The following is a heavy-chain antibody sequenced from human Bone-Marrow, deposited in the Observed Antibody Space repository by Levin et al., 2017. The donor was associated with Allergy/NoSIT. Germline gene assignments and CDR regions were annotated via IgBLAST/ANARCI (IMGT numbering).Heavy chain of an antibody. Sequence: VASVKVSCMASGYTFTDYYIHWVRQAPGHGLEWMGWINPYTGGTKSALQFQGRVTMATDTSTTTAYMELSRLRSDDTALYYCARYPRANSDYHYYAMDVWGQGTTVTVSS. J-gene: IGHJ6*02. V-gene: IGHV1-2*02. CDR3: ARYPRANSDYHYYAMDV. CDR1: GYTFTDYY. D-gene: IGHD4-23*01. CDR2: INPYTGGT.